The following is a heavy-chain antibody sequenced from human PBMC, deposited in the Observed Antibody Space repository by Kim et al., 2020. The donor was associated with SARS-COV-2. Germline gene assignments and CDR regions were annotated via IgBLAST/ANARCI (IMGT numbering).Heavy chain of an antibody. J-gene: IGHJ5*02. CDR2: IKSKTDGGTT. D-gene: IGHD3-10*01. CDR3: TTFPPGWIYYGSGSYLA. V-gene: IGHV3-15*01. Sequence: GGSLRLSCAASGFTFSNAWMSWVRQAPGKGLEWVGRIKSKTDGGTTDYAAPVKGRFTISRDDSKNTLYLQMNSLKTEDTAVYYCTTFPPGWIYYGSGSYLAWGGGTLVTVSS. CDR1: GFTFSNAW.